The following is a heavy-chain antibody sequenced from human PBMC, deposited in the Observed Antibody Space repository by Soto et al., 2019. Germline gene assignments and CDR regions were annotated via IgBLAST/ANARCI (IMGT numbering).Heavy chain of an antibody. V-gene: IGHV3-73*01. J-gene: IGHJ6*03. CDR1: GFTFSGSA. Sequence: EVQLVESGGGLVQPGGSLKLSCAASGFTFSGSAMHWVRQASGKGLEWVGRIRSKPNNYATAYGASVKGRFTICRDDSKNTAYRQTNSLNTEDTAVYYCSRQASDFWSGKPQYYMDVWGKGTTVTVSS. CDR3: SRQASDFWSGKPQYYMDV. CDR2: IRSKPNNYAT. D-gene: IGHD3-3*01.